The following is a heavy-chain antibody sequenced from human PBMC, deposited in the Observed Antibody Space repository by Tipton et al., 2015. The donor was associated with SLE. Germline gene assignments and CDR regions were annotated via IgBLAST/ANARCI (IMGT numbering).Heavy chain of an antibody. CDR2: IYASGST. V-gene: IGHV4-61*09. CDR1: GGSISSSNYP. Sequence: TLSLTCTVSGGSISSSNYPWSWIRKPAGKGLEWIGYIYASGSTHYNPSLKSRVTMSVDTSKNQFSLNLTSVTAADTAVYYCASGDAFDIWGQGTMVTVSS. J-gene: IGHJ3*02. CDR3: ASGDAFDI.